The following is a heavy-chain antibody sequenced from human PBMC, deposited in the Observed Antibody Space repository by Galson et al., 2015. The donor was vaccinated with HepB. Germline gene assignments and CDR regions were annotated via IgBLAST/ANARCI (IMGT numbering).Heavy chain of an antibody. CDR1: QLVLGDYW. D-gene: IGHD3-10*02. Sequence: SLRLSCADSQLVLGDYWMSWVRQAPGKGLEWVACINQDGSEKNCVDSVKGRFTISRDNARNSLFLQMNTLRVEDTAVYYCARDARHRPMLFDPWGQGTLVTVSS. V-gene: IGHV3-7*03. J-gene: IGHJ5*02. CDR3: ARDARHRPMLFDP. CDR2: INQDGSEK.